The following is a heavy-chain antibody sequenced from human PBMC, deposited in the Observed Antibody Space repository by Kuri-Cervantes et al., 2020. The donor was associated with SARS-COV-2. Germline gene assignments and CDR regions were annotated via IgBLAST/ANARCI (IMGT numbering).Heavy chain of an antibody. D-gene: IGHD5-24*01. V-gene: IGHV4-34*01. J-gene: IGHJ6*03. Sequence: SETLSLTCAVYGGSFNTCYWAWIRQPPGKGLERIGEITHRGDTIYNMSLKSRVTISVDTSKKQFSLDLRSVTAADTAIYCCARGPGYNGYYYMDVWGNGTTVTVSS. CDR3: ARGPGYNGYYYMDV. CDR2: ITHRGDT. CDR1: GGSFNTCY.